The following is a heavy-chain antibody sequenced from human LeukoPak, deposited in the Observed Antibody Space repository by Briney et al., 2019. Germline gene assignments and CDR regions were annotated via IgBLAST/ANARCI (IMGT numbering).Heavy chain of an antibody. V-gene: IGHV4-39*07. CDR3: ARLSGYGLHYYYYMDV. Sequence: SETLSLTCTVSGGSISSSSYYWGWIRQPPGKGLEWIGNIYYSGSTYYNPSLKSRVAISVDTSKNQFSLKLSSVTAADTAVYYCARLSGYGLHYYYYMDVWGKGTTVTVSS. CDR2: IYYSGST. J-gene: IGHJ6*03. D-gene: IGHD5-12*01. CDR1: GGSISSSSYY.